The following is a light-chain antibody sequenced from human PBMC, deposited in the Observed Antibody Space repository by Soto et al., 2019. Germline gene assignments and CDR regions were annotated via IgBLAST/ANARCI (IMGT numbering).Light chain of an antibody. V-gene: IGKV1-39*01. J-gene: IGKJ1*01. CDR2: AAS. CDR3: QQSYSTPPA. Sequence: DIQMTQSPSSLSASVGDRVTITCRASQSVSSYLNWYQQKPGKAPKLVIYAASSLQSGVPSRFSGSGSGTDFTLTISSLQPEDFATYYCQQSYSTPPAFVQGTKVEIK. CDR1: QSVSSY.